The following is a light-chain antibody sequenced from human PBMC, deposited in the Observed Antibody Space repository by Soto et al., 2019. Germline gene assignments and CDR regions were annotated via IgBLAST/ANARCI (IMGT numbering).Light chain of an antibody. CDR2: GAS. J-gene: IGKJ4*01. Sequence: EIVLTQSPGTLSLSPGERATLSCRASQSCSSYLAWYQQKPGQAPRLLMYGASSRATGTPDRFSGSGSGTDFTLTISRLEPEDFDVYYCQQYGSSPLTLGGGTKVDIK. V-gene: IGKV3-20*01. CDR3: QQYGSSPLT. CDR1: QSCSSY.